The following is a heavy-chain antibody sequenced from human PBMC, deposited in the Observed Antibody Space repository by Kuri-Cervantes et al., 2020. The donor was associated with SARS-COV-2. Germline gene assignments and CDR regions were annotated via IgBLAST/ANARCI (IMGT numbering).Heavy chain of an antibody. Sequence: SETLSLTCTVSGGSISSYYWSWIRQPPGKGLEWIGYIYYSGSTNYNPSLKSRVTISVDTSKYQFSLKLSSVTAADTAVYYCARDGGSSWDFDYWGQGTLVTVSS. J-gene: IGHJ4*02. CDR2: IYYSGST. CDR3: ARDGGSSWDFDY. V-gene: IGHV4-59*01. D-gene: IGHD6-13*01. CDR1: GGSISSYY.